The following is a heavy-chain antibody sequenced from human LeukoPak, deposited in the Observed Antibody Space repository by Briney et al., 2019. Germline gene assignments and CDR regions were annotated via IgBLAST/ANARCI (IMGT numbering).Heavy chain of an antibody. CDR2: IIPIFGTA. D-gene: IGHD1-1*01. Sequence: GASVKVSCKASGGTFSSYAISWVRQAPGQGLEWMGGIIPIFGTANYAQKFQGRVTITTDESTSTAYMELSSLRSGDTAVYYCARGSNWNDGENYYYMDVWGKGTTVTVSS. CDR1: GGTFSSYA. J-gene: IGHJ6*03. V-gene: IGHV1-69*05. CDR3: ARGSNWNDGENYYYMDV.